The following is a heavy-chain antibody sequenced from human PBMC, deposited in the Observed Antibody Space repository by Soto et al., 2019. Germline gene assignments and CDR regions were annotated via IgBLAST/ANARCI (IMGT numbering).Heavy chain of an antibody. CDR3: ARGNDILTGYVDY. CDR1: GGSISSYY. Sequence: PSETLSLTCTVSGGSISSYYWSWIRQPPGKGLEWIGYIYYSGSTNYNPSLKSRVTISVDTSKNQFSLKLSSVTAADTAVYYCARGNDILTGYVDYWGQGTLVTVS. J-gene: IGHJ4*02. D-gene: IGHD3-9*01. CDR2: IYYSGST. V-gene: IGHV4-59*01.